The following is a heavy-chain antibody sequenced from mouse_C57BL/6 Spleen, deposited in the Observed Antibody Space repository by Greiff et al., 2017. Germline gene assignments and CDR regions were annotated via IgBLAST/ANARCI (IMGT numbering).Heavy chain of an antibody. CDR2: IYPGSGST. J-gene: IGHJ1*03. CDR3: ARKGLGVDPLYWYFDV. CDR1: GYTFTSYW. D-gene: IGHD1-1*01. V-gene: IGHV1-55*01. Sequence: QVQLKQPGAELVKPGASVKMSCKASGYTFTSYWITWVKQRPGQGLEWIGDIYPGSGSTNYNEKFKSKATLTVDTSSSTAYMQLSSLTSEDSAVYYCARKGLGVDPLYWYFDVWGTGTTVTVSS.